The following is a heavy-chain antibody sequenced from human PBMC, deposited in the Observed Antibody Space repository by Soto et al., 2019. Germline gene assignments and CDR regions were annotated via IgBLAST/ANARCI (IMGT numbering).Heavy chain of an antibody. J-gene: IGHJ4*02. CDR3: TRLYSGYTGAY. Sequence: RESLKISCKGSGYTFTTYWIAWVRQMPGKGLEWMGMIYPSDSDTRYSPSFQGQVTISADKSINTAYLQWSSLQASDTAMYYCTRLYSGYTGAYWGQGTLFTVSS. CDR2: IYPSDSDT. D-gene: IGHD5-12*01. CDR1: GYTFTTYW. V-gene: IGHV5-51*01.